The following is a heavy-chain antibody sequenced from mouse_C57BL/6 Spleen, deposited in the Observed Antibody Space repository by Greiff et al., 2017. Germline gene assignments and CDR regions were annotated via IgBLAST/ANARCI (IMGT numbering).Heavy chain of an antibody. Sequence: QVQLKQPGAELVKPGASVKMSCKASGYTFTSYWITWVKQRPGQGLEWIGDIYPGSGSTNYNEKFKSKATLTVDTSSSTAYMQLSSLTSEDSAVYYCARVYYSKGYSDVWGTGTPFTVSS. CDR3: ARVYYSKGYSDV. D-gene: IGHD2-5*01. CDR2: IYPGSGST. V-gene: IGHV1-55*01. J-gene: IGHJ1*03. CDR1: GYTFTSYW.